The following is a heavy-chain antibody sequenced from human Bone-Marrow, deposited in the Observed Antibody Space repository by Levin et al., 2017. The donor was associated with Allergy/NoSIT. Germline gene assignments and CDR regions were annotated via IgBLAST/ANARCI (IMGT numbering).Heavy chain of an antibody. CDR1: GGSISSSSYY. D-gene: IGHD3-22*01. CDR2: IFHSGTT. V-gene: IGHV4-39*01. Sequence: PSETLSLTCTVSGGSISSSSYYWGWIRQPPGKGLEWIGSIFHSGTTYYNPSLKSRVTISVDTSKNQFSLKLSSVTAADTAVYYCARHRYYYDSGGVDDAFDIWGQGTRVTVSS. CDR3: ARHRYYYDSGGVDDAFDI. J-gene: IGHJ3*02.